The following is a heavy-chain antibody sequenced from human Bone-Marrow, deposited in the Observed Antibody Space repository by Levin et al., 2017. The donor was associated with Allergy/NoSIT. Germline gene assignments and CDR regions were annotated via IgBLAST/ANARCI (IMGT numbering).Heavy chain of an antibody. CDR1: GFTYSSDW. J-gene: IGHJ4*02. CDR2: IDQDGSQK. V-gene: IGHV3-7*01. CDR3: ARFWSGYFDY. Sequence: SCAASGFTYSSDWMSWVRQIPGRGLEWVANIDQDGSQKYYVDSVKGRFTISRDNAKNSVHLQMNSLRAEDTAVYYCARFWSGYFDYWGQGALVTVSS. D-gene: IGHD3-3*01.